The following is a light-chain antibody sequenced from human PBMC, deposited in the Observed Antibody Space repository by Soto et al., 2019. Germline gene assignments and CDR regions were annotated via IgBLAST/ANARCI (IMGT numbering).Light chain of an antibody. J-gene: IGKJ1*01. Sequence: EIVLTQSPGTLSLSPGDRATLSCRASQSIKSSSLAWYQQRPGQAPRLLIYGASSRATGIPDKFSGSGSGTDFTLTISRLEPEDFAVYYCQQYGSSGTFGQGTKVDIK. CDR1: QSIKSSS. CDR2: GAS. V-gene: IGKV3-20*01. CDR3: QQYGSSGT.